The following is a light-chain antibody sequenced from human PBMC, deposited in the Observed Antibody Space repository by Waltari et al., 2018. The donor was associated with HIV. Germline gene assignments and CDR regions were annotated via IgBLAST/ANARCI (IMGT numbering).Light chain of an antibody. CDR3: SSHAGSKVV. J-gene: IGLJ2*01. CDR1: SRDVGGYNY. Sequence: SALTQPPSASRSPGQSVPLPCTGTSRDVGGYNYVTWHQQHPGKAPNLMIYDVIKRPSGVPDRFSGSKSGNTASLTVSGLQPEDEADYYCSSHAGSKVVFGGGTRLTVL. CDR2: DVI. V-gene: IGLV2-8*02.